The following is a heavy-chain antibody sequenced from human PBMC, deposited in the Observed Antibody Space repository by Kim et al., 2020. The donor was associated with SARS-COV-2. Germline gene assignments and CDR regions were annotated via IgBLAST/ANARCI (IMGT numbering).Heavy chain of an antibody. CDR2: IKQDGSEK. Sequence: GGSLRLSCAASGFTFSSYWMSWVRQAPGKGLEWVANIKQDGSEKYYVDSVKGRFTISRDNAKNSLYLQMNSLRAEDTAVYYCASSPAIAVAGTGGNWGQGTMVTVSS. J-gene: IGHJ3*01. D-gene: IGHD6-19*01. CDR1: GFTFSSYW. CDR3: ASSPAIAVAGTGGN. V-gene: IGHV3-7*03.